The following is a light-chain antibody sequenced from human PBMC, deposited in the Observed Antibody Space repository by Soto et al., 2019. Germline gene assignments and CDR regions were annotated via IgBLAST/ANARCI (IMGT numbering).Light chain of an antibody. V-gene: IGKV1-5*03. J-gene: IGKJ1*01. CDR1: QTISSW. CDR2: KAS. CDR3: QHYNSYSEA. Sequence: DIQRTQSPSTLSGSVGDRVTITCRASQTISSWLAWYQQKPGKAPKLLIYKASTLKSGVPSRFSGSGSGTEFTLTISRLQPDDFATYYCQHYNSYSEAFGQGTKLDIK.